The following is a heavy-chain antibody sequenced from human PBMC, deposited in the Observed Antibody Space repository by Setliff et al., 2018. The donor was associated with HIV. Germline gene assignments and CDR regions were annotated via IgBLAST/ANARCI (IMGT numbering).Heavy chain of an antibody. CDR2: IQYDGDTK. J-gene: IGHJ4*02. V-gene: IGHV3-30*02. CDR1: GFTFSNYW. CDR3: ATSPAAVTPRYFDF. D-gene: IGHD4-17*01. Sequence: GGSLRLSCEASGFTFSNYWMNWVRQAPGKGLEWVACIQYDGDTKYYADFVKGRFTISRDKSKNTLYLQMNSLRAEDTAVYYCATSPAAVTPRYFDFWGQGTLVTVSS.